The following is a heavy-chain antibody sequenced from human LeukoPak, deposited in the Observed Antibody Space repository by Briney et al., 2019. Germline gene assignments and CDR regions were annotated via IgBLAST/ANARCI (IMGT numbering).Heavy chain of an antibody. CDR1: GFTFSSYA. CDR2: IKQDGSEK. Sequence: PGGSLRLSCAASGFTFSSYAMNWVRQPPGKGLEWVANIKQDGSEKYYVDSVKGRFTISRDNAKNSLYLQMNSVRAEDTAVYYCARDEPDYWGQGTLVTVSS. CDR3: ARDEPDY. J-gene: IGHJ4*02. V-gene: IGHV3-7*01.